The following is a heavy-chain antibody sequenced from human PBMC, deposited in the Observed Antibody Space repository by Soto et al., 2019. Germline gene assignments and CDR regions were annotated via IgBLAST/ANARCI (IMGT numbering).Heavy chain of an antibody. CDR2: IYNGEST. V-gene: IGHV3-53*01. CDR1: GFTVNSDY. Sequence: GGSLRLSCAASGFTVNSDYMNWIRQTPGKGLEWVAFIYNGESTHYADSVKGRFTISSDRSKNTLYLQMNSLRIEDTAVYYCARDGRGLGKLSLFEYWGQGTLVTVSS. J-gene: IGHJ4*02. D-gene: IGHD3-16*01. CDR3: ARDGRGLGKLSLFEY.